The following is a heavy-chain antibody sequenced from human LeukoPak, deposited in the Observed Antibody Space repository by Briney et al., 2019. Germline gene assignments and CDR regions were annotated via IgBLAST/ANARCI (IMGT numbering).Heavy chain of an antibody. V-gene: IGHV3-74*01. Sequence: GGSLRLSCAASGFTFSSYWMHWVRQAPGKGLVWVSHIDSDGSSTSYADSVKGRFTISRDNAKNTLYLQMNSLRAEDTAVYYCARDRDCSGGSCYSGLPHPVENWFDSWGQGTLVTVFS. CDR1: GFTFSSYW. CDR3: ARDRDCSGGSCYSGLPHPVENWFDS. J-gene: IGHJ5*01. CDR2: IDSDGSST. D-gene: IGHD2-15*01.